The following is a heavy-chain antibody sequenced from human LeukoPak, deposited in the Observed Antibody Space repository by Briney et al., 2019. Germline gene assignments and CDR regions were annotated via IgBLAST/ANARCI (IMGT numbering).Heavy chain of an antibody. V-gene: IGHV4-34*01. D-gene: IGHD1-26*01. CDR3: ARDRSDLYYFDY. J-gene: IGHJ4*02. CDR2: INHSGST. CDR1: GFTFSSYA. Sequence: GSLRLSCAASGFTFSSYAMSWVRQPPGKGLEWIGGINHSGSTNYNPSLKSRVTISVDTSKNQFSLKLSSVTAADTAVYYCARDRSDLYYFDYWGQGTLVTVSS.